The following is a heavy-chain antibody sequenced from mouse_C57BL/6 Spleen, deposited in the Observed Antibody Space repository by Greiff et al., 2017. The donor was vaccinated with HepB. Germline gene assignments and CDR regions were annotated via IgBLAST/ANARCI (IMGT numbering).Heavy chain of an antibody. Sequence: VQLQQPGAELVRPGTSVKLSCKASGYTFTSYWMHWVKQRPGQGLEWIGVIDPSDSYTNYNQKFKGKATLTVDTSSSTAYMQLSSLTSEDSAVYYCARGITTVDWYFDVWGTGTTVTVSS. V-gene: IGHV1-59*01. D-gene: IGHD1-1*01. J-gene: IGHJ1*03. CDR2: IDPSDSYT. CDR1: GYTFTSYW. CDR3: ARGITTVDWYFDV.